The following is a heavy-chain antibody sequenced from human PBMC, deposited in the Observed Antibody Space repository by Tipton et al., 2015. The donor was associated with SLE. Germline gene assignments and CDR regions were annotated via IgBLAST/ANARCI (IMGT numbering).Heavy chain of an antibody. Sequence: TLSLTCTVSGGSISSGSYYWSWFRQPAGKGLEWIGHIYTSGRTNYNPSLKSRVTISVDTSKNQFSLKLSSVTAADTAVYYCARDGRSGSYHEYWGQGTLVTVSS. CDR2: IYTSGRT. CDR3: ARDGRSGSYHEY. CDR1: GGSISSGSYY. J-gene: IGHJ4*02. D-gene: IGHD1-26*01. V-gene: IGHV4-61*09.